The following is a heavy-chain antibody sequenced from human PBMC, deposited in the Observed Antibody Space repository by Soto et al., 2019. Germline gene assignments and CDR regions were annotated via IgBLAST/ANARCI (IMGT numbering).Heavy chain of an antibody. CDR3: ARDARGTFDP. J-gene: IGHJ5*02. Sequence: SVKVSCKASGGTFSSYAISWVRQAPGQGLERMGGIIPIFGTANYAQKFQGRVTITADESTSTAYMELSSLRSEDTAVYYCARDARGTFDPWGQGTLVTVSS. CDR1: GGTFSSYA. V-gene: IGHV1-69*13. CDR2: IIPIFGTA.